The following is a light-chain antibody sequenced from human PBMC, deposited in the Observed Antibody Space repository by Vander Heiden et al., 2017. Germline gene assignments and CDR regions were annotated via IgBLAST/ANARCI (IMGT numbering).Light chain of an antibody. J-gene: IGLJ1*01. Sequence: QSVLTQPPSVSAAPGQKVTISCSGSSSNIGNNYVSWYQQLPGTAPKLLIYDNNKRPSGIPDRFSGSKSGTSATLGITGLQTGDEADYYCGTWDSSRSGNYVFGTGTKVTVL. CDR2: DNN. V-gene: IGLV1-51*01. CDR3: GTWDSSRSGNYV. CDR1: SSNIGNNY.